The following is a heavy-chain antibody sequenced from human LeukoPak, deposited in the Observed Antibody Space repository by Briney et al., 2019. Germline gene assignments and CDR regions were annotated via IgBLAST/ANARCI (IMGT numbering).Heavy chain of an antibody. V-gene: IGHV3-74*01. CDR3: ARDPPWYYYGSGSTGAPGDAFDI. CDR1: GFTFSSYW. D-gene: IGHD3-10*01. Sequence: GGSLRLSCAASGFTFSSYWMHWVRQAPGKGLVWVSRINSDGSSTSYADSVKGRFTISRDNAKNTLYLQMNSLRAEDTAVYYCARDPPWYYYGSGSTGAPGDAFDIWGQGTMVTVSS. CDR2: INSDGSST. J-gene: IGHJ3*02.